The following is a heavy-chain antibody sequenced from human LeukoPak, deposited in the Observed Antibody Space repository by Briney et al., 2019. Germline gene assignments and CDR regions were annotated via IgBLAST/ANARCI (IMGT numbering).Heavy chain of an antibody. V-gene: IGHV4-39*01. Sequence: SGTLSLTCSVSGDSIAAPSIYWAWIRQPPGKGLEWSASIYYSGNTNYDPSLQSRVTISVATSKNQFSLSLSSVTAADTAVYYCARQIRYTYDPNWFHPWGQGTLVTVSS. CDR1: GDSIAAPSIY. J-gene: IGHJ5*02. D-gene: IGHD5-12*01. CDR2: IYYSGNT. CDR3: ARQIRYTYDPNWFHP.